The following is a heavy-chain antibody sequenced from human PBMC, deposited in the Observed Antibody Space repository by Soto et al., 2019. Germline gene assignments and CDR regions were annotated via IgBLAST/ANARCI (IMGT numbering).Heavy chain of an antibody. CDR2: IYSDDDQ. J-gene: IGHJ4*02. CDR3: AHRGRVGGGYFDY. Sequence: QITLKESGPTLVKPTQTLTLTCTFSGFSLSPSGVGVGWIRQSPGQALEWLALIYSDDDQRYSPSLKSRLSISKDPSKDQVGLTMTNMDPVDTVTYYWAHRGRVGGGYFDYWGQGNRVTVSS. V-gene: IGHV2-5*02. D-gene: IGHD3-16*01. CDR1: GFSLSPSGVG.